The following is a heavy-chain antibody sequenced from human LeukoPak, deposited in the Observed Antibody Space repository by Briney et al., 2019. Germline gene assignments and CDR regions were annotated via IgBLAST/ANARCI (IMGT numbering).Heavy chain of an antibody. J-gene: IGHJ3*02. V-gene: IGHV4-61*02. CDR2: ISTSGTS. D-gene: IGHD3-10*01. CDR1: GGSISSGSYY. CDR3: ARDMYYNPVRFDI. Sequence: SETLSLTCTVSGGSISSGSYYWSWIRQPAGKGLEWIGRISTSGTSNYNPSLNSRVTISLDTSKNQFSLRLSSVTAVDTAVYYCARDMYYNPVRFDIWGQGTMVTVSS.